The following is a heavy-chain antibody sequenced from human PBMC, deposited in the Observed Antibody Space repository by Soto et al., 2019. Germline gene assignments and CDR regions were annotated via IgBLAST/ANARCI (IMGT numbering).Heavy chain of an antibody. CDR2: ISGSGGST. V-gene: IGHV3-23*01. J-gene: IGHJ6*02. D-gene: IGHD6-13*01. CDR1: GFTFSSYA. Sequence: EVQLLESGGGLVQPGGSLRLSCAASGFTFSSYAMSWVRQAPGKGLEWVSAISGSGGSTYYADSVKGRFTISRDNSKNTLYLQMNSLRAEDTAVYYCARGGAAAGYYYYGMDVWGQGTTVTVSS. CDR3: ARGGAAAGYYYYGMDV.